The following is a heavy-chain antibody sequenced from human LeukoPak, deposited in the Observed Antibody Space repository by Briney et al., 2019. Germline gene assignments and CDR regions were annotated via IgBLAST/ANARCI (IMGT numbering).Heavy chain of an antibody. CDR3: STVETGSHYLDH. J-gene: IGHJ4*02. D-gene: IGHD1-26*01. CDR1: GFTFNNAW. CDR2: IKGKSDGGTT. V-gene: IGHV3-15*01. Sequence: GGSLRLSCAASGFTFNNAWMSWVRQAPGKGLECVGRIKGKSDGGTTDYAAPVKGRFTISRDDPQNTLYLQMNSLKIEDTAVYYCSTVETGSHYLDHWGQGTLVTVSS.